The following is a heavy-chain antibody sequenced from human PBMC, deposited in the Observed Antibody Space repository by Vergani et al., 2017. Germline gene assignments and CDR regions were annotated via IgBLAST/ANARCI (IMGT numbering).Heavy chain of an antibody. D-gene: IGHD6-13*01. CDR2: IIPIFGTA. Sequence: QVQLVQSGAEVKKPGSSVKVSCKASGGTFSSYAISWVRQAPGQGLEWMGGIIPIFGTANYAQKFQGRVTITADESTSTAYMEMSSLRSEDTAVYYCARAPRRKDSSSWYPFDYGGQGTLVTVSS. J-gene: IGHJ4*02. CDR3: ARAPRRKDSSSWYPFDY. V-gene: IGHV1-69*01. CDR1: GGTFSSYA.